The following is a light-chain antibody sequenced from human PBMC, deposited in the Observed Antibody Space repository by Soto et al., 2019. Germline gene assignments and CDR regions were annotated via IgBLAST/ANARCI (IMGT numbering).Light chain of an antibody. CDR3: QQYDNWPPRLT. Sequence: DIQMTQSPSSLSASVGDRVTITCRANQGISTSLAWFQQKPGNAPKSLIYSASTLQSGVPSRFSGSGSGTDFIFTISSLQSEDFAVYYCQQYDNWPPRLTFGGGTKVGI. CDR2: SAS. V-gene: IGKV1-16*01. J-gene: IGKJ4*01. CDR1: QGISTS.